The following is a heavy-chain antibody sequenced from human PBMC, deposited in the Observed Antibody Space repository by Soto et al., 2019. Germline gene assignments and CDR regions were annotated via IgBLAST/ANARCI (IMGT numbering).Heavy chain of an antibody. CDR2: ISAYNGNT. J-gene: IGHJ6*02. CDR3: ARDTGGGSAGYYYYYGMDV. D-gene: IGHD2-8*02. Sequence: QVQLVQSGAEVKKPGASVKVSCKASGYTFTSYGISWVRQAPGQGLEWMGWISAYNGNTNYAQKLQGRVTMTTDTATSTAYMDLRSLRSDDTAVYYCARDTGGGSAGYYYYYGMDVWGQGTTVTVSS. V-gene: IGHV1-18*04. CDR1: GYTFTSYG.